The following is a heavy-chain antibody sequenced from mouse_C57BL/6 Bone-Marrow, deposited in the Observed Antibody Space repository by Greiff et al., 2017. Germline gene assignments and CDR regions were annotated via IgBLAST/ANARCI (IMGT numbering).Heavy chain of an antibody. Sequence: QVQLQQSGPELVKPGASVKLSCKASGYTFPSYDINWVKQRPGQGLEWIGWIYPSDGSTKYNEKFKGKATLTVDTSSSTAYMELHRLTSEDSAVYCCARDYGSSNRYFDVWCTGTTVTVSS. CDR1: GYTFPSYD. D-gene: IGHD1-1*01. V-gene: IGHV1-85*01. CDR3: ARDYGSSNRYFDV. CDR2: IYPSDGST. J-gene: IGHJ1*03.